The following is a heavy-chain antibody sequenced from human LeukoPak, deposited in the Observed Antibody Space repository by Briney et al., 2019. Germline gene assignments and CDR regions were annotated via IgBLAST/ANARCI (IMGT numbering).Heavy chain of an antibody. CDR3: AKAGGGGYADRIDY. Sequence: GGSLRLSCAAFGFTFSSYAMSWVRQAPGKGLEWVSGISGSGGSTYFADSVKGRFTISRDNSKNTLYLQMNSLRAEDSAVYYRAKAGGGGYADRIDYWGQGTLATVSS. J-gene: IGHJ4*02. CDR2: ISGSGGST. CDR1: GFTFSSYA. D-gene: IGHD5-12*01. V-gene: IGHV3-23*01.